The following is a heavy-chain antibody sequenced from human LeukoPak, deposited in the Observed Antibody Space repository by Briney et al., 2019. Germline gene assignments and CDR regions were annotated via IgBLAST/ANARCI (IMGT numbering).Heavy chain of an antibody. CDR3: ARDEEWCLFDY. CDR1: GSTFSSYW. Sequence: GGSLRLSCAASGSTFSSYWMSWVRQAPGKGLEWVANIKQDGSEKYYVDSVKGRFTISRDNAKNSLYLQMNSLRAEDTAVYYCARDEEWCLFDYWGQGTLVTVSS. CDR2: IKQDGSEK. J-gene: IGHJ4*02. V-gene: IGHV3-7*01. D-gene: IGHD3-3*01.